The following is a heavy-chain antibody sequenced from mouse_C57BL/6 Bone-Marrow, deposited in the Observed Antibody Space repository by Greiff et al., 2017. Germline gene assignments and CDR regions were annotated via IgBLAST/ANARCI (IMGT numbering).Heavy chain of an antibody. J-gene: IGHJ4*01. CDR2: ISAGGSYT. CDR3: ARDRCPYAMDY. Sequence: EVQLVESGGGLVKPGGSLKLSCEASGFTFSSYAMHWVRQTPEKRLEWVATISAGGSYTDYPDNVQGRFTISRDNAKNNLYLRMSNLKSEDTARYYCARDRCPYAMDYWGQGTSVTVSS. CDR1: GFTFSSYA. D-gene: IGHD3-3*01. V-gene: IGHV5-4*01.